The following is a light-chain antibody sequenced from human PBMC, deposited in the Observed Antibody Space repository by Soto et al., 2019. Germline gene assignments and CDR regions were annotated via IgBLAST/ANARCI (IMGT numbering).Light chain of an antibody. V-gene: IGLV2-14*01. CDR1: SSDVGGYNY. CDR2: VVS. Sequence: QSVLTQPASVSGSPGQSIAICCTGTSSDVGGYNYVSWHQQHPGKAPKVLISVVSNRPSGVSNRFSGSKSGNTASLTISGLQAEDEADYYCSSYRSGGTFVFGSGTKVTAL. J-gene: IGLJ1*01. CDR3: SSYRSGGTFV.